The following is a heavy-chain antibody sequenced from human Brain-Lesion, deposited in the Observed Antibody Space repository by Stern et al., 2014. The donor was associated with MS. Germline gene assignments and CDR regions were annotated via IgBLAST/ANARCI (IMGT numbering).Heavy chain of an antibody. Sequence: VQLVESGGGFVQPGGSVRISCAASGCTFSNYWMHWVRQAPGKGLVWVSRVNNDGRRTSYADSVKGRFTMSRDNAKNTLYLQMNSLRVYDTAIYYCARGERWFDSWGQGTLVTVSS. V-gene: IGHV3-74*02. D-gene: IGHD3-10*01. J-gene: IGHJ5*01. CDR1: GCTFSNYW. CDR3: ARGERWFDS. CDR2: VNNDGRRT.